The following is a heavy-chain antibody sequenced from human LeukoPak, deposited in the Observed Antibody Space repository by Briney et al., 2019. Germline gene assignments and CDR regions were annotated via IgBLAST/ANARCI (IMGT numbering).Heavy chain of an antibody. D-gene: IGHD7-27*01. Sequence: GASVKVSCKASGYTFTSYGISWVRQAPGQGHEWMGWISAYNGNTNYAQKLQGRVTMTTDTSTSTAYMELRSLRSDDTAVYYCASTKLGINYFDYWGQGTLVTVSS. V-gene: IGHV1-18*01. CDR3: ASTKLGINYFDY. CDR2: ISAYNGNT. J-gene: IGHJ4*02. CDR1: GYTFTSYG.